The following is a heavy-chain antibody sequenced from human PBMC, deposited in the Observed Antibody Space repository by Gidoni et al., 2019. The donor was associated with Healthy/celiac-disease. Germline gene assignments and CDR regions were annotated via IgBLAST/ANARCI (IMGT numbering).Heavy chain of an antibody. J-gene: IGHJ6*02. CDR1: GYTFTSYG. V-gene: IGHV1-18*01. CDR2: ISAYNGNT. CDR3: ARDGQDILIWFGELSHGMDV. Sequence: QVQLVQSGAEVKKPGASVKVSCKASGYTFTSYGISWVRQAPGQGLEWMGWISAYNGNTNYAQKLQGRVTMTTDTSTSTAYMELRSLRSDDTAVYYCARDGQDILIWFGELSHGMDVWGQGTTVTVSS. D-gene: IGHD3-10*01.